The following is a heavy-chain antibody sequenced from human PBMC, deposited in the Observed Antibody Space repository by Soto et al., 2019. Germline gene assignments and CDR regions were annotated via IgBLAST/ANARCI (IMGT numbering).Heavy chain of an antibody. J-gene: IGHJ4*02. V-gene: IGHV4-34*01. Sequence: SETLSLTCAVYGGSFSGYYWSWIRQPPGKGLEWIGEINHSGSTNYNPSLKSRVTISVDTSKNQFSLKLSSVTAADTAVYYCARAHPPDHSSGVDIGYWGQGTLVTVSS. CDR1: GGSFSGYY. D-gene: IGHD6-19*01. CDR2: INHSGST. CDR3: ARAHPPDHSSGVDIGY.